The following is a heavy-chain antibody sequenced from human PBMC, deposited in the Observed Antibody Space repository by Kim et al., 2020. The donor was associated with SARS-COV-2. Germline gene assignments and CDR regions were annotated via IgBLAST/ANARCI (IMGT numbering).Heavy chain of an antibody. CDR1: GFNFESYA. CDR3: AKGPRGGELDY. CDR2: ISWNSGSI. Sequence: GGSLRLSCAASGFNFESYAMSWVRQAPGKGLEWVSGISWNSGSIGYADSVKGRFTISRDNAKNSLYLQMNSLRAEDTALYYCAKGPRGGELDYWGQGTLVTVSS. V-gene: IGHV3-9*01. D-gene: IGHD3-10*01. J-gene: IGHJ4*02.